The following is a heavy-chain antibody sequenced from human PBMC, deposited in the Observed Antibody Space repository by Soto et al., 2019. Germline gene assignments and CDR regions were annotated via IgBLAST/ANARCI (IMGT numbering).Heavy chain of an antibody. CDR1: GYTFTSYA. Sequence: GASVKVSCKASGYTFTSYAMHCVRQAPGQRLEWMGWINAGNGNTKYSQKFQGRVTITRDTSASTAYMELSSLRSEDTAVYYCARDGLYYDSSGLGYWGQGTLVTVSS. D-gene: IGHD3-22*01. V-gene: IGHV1-3*01. CDR3: ARDGLYYDSSGLGY. J-gene: IGHJ4*02. CDR2: INAGNGNT.